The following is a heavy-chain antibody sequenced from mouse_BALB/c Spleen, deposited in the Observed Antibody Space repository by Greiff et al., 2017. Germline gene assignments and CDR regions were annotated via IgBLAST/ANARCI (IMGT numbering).Heavy chain of an antibody. CDR2: INPYYGST. Sequence: VQLQQTGPELVKPGASVKISCKASGYSFTDYIMLWVKQSHGKSLEWIGNINPYYGSTSYNLKFKGKATLTVDKSSSTAYMQLNSLTSEDSAVYYCARSDLLWFAMDYWGQGTSVTVSS. V-gene: IGHV1-39*01. CDR3: ARSDLLWFAMDY. D-gene: IGHD2-2*01. CDR1: GYSFTDYI. J-gene: IGHJ4*01.